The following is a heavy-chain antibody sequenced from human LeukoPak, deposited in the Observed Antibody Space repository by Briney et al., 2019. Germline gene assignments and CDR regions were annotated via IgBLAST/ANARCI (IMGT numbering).Heavy chain of an antibody. J-gene: IGHJ5*02. V-gene: IGHV1-69*01. CDR1: GNTFSSYA. CDR2: IIPIFGTP. Sequence: ASVKVSCKASGNTFSSYAISWVRQAPGQGLEWMGGIIPIFGTPNYAQKFQGRVTITADESTSTAYMELSSLRSEDTAVYYCARVLLRYFDWLLLFGGGTNWFDPWGQGTLVTVSS. CDR3: ARVLLRYFDWLLLFGGGTNWFDP. D-gene: IGHD3-9*01.